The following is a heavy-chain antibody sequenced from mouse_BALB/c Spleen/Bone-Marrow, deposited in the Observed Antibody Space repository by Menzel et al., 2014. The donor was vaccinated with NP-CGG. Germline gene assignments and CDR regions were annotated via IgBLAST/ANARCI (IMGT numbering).Heavy chain of an antibody. D-gene: IGHD2-14*01. V-gene: IGHV1S127*01. J-gene: IGHJ3*01. CDR2: IDPSDNYT. Sequence: VQLQQSGAELVKPGASVKMSCEASGYTFTSYWMHWVKQRPGQGLEWIGAIDPSDNYTRYNQEFKGKAALTVDTSSSTAYMQLSSLTSEDSAVYYCTNLGTYWGQGTLVTVSA. CDR1: GYTFTSYW. CDR3: TNLGTY.